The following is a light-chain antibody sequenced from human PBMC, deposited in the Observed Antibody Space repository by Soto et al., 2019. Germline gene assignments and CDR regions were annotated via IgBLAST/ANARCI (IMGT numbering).Light chain of an antibody. CDR3: XXYGSSLT. V-gene: IGKV3-20*01. J-gene: IGKJ1*01. CDR2: GAS. CDR1: QSVSTY. Sequence: EIVLTQSPGTLSLSPGERATLSCRASQSVSTYLAWYQQKSGQAPRLLIYGASNRATGIPDRISGSGSGTDFTLTISRLEPEDFAVXXXXXYGSSLTFGQGTKVDIK.